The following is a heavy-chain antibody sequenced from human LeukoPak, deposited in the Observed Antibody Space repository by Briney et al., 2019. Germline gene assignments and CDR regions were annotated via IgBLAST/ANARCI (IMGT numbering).Heavy chain of an antibody. CDR1: GFTFNSNW. Sequence: GVSLTLLCAASGFTFNSNWVQWLRQVRGKARVWVSRINSDGSSRSHADSVQGRFTISRDNAKNTLDLQMNSLREEDTALYYWVMGAPFEYWGPGILVTVSS. D-gene: IGHD1-26*01. CDR3: VMGAPFEY. J-gene: IGHJ4*02. V-gene: IGHV3-74*01. CDR2: INSDGSSR.